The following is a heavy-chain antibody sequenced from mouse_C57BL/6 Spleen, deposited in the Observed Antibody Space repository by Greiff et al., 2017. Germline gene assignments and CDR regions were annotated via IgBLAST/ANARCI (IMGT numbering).Heavy chain of an antibody. CDR3: ARGRRLRRNAMDY. CDR1: GYTFTDYN. J-gene: IGHJ4*01. CDR2: INPNNGGT. D-gene: IGHD2-4*01. Sequence: VQLKQSGPELVKPGASVKMSCKASGYTFTDYNMHWVKQSHGKSLEWIGYINPNNGGTSYNQKFKGKATLTVNKSSSTAYMELRSLTSEDSAVYYCARGRRLRRNAMDYWGQGTSVTVSS. V-gene: IGHV1-22*01.